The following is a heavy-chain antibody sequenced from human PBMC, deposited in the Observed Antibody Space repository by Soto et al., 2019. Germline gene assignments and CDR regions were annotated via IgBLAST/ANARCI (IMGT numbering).Heavy chain of an antibody. CDR2: ISYDGSNK. Sequence: QVQLVESGGGVVQPGRSLRLSCAASGFTFSSYAMHWVRQAPGKGLEWVAVISYDGSNKYYADSVKGRFTISRDNSKNTLYLQMNSLRAEDTAVYYCASGGFTIPSLGAFDIWGQGTLVTVSS. J-gene: IGHJ3*02. D-gene: IGHD3-9*01. CDR3: ASGGFTIPSLGAFDI. CDR1: GFTFSSYA. V-gene: IGHV3-30-3*01.